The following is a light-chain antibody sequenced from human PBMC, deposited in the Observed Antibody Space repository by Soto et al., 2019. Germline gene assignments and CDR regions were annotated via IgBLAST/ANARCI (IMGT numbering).Light chain of an antibody. V-gene: IGKV3-20*01. CDR3: QQYGSSPTLT. Sequence: EIVLTHSPATLSVSPWDIATLSCGASQSLSHNLAWYQQKPGQAPRLLIYGASNRATGIPDRFSGSGSGTDFTLNISRLEPEDFAVYYCQQYGSSPTLTFGGGTKVDIK. J-gene: IGKJ4*01. CDR1: QSLSHN. CDR2: GAS.